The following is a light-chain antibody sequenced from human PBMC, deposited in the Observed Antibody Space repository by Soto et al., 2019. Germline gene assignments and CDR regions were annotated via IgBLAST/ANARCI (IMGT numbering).Light chain of an antibody. CDR1: QGIGND. CDR2: AAS. CDR3: LQDYNFPWT. V-gene: IGKV1-6*01. Sequence: AIQMTQSPSSLSASLGDRVTITCRASQGIGNDLGWYQQKPGNAPRLLIYAASTLQSGVPSRFSGSGSGTDFTLTSSSLQPDDSATYYCLQDYNFPWTF. J-gene: IGKJ1*01.